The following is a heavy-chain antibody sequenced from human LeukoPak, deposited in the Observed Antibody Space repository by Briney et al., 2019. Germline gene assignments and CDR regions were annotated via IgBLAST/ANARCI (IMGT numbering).Heavy chain of an antibody. CDR2: IYYSGST. CDR3: ARGNTGSSSPVDY. J-gene: IGHJ4*02. D-gene: IGHD6-6*01. Sequence: SETLSLTCTVSGGSISSSSYYWGWIRQPPGKGLEWIGSIYYSGSTYYNPSLKSRVTISVDTSKNQFSLKLSSVTAADTAVYYCARGNTGSSSPVDYWGQGTLVTVSS. CDR1: GGSISSSSYY. V-gene: IGHV4-39*07.